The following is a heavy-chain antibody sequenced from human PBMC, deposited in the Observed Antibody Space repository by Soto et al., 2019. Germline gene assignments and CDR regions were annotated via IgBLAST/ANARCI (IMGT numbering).Heavy chain of an antibody. V-gene: IGHV3-33*01. CDR3: ARDRSGYSIRGAFVI. CDR1: GFTFSSYG. J-gene: IGHJ3*02. D-gene: IGHD3-22*01. CDR2: IWYDGSNK. Sequence: ESGGGVVQPGRSLRLSCAASGFTFSSYGMHWVRQAPGKGLEWVAVIWYDGSNKYYADSVKGRFTISRDNSKNTLYLQMNSLRAEDTAVYYCARDRSGYSIRGAFVIWGQGTMVTVSS.